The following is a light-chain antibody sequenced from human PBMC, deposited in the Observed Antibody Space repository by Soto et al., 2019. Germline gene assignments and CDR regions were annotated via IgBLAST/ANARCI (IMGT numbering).Light chain of an antibody. CDR3: QSYDISLSGRV. CDR2: GNS. V-gene: IGLV1-40*01. CDR1: SSNIGAGYD. Sequence: QSVLTQPPSVSGAPGQRVTISCTGSSSNIGAGYDVHWYQQLPGTAPKLLIYGNSNRPSGVPDRFSGSKSGTSASLAITGLRAEDEADYYCQSYDISLSGRVFGGGTQLTVL. J-gene: IGLJ3*02.